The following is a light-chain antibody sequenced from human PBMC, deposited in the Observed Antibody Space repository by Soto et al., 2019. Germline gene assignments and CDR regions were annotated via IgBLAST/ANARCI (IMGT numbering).Light chain of an antibody. J-gene: IGKJ1*01. CDR3: QRYNSNSRT. CDR2: DAS. Sequence: DIQMTQSPSTLSASVGDRVTITCRASQNVNNWVAWYQQKPGKAPKFLIYDASVLESGVPSRFSGSGSGTEFTPTISSLQPDDFATYYCQRYNSNSRTFGQGTNVEMK. V-gene: IGKV1-5*01. CDR1: QNVNNW.